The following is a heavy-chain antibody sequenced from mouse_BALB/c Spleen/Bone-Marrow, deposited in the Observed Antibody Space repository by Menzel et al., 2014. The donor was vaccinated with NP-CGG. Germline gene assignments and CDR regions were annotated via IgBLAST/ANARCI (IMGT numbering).Heavy chain of an antibody. Sequence: QVQLQQSGPGLVQPSQSLSITCTVSGFSLTSYGVHWVRQSPGKGLEWLGAIWSGGKTDYNAAVISRLSSSKDNYKSQVFFKMNSLQANDTAIYYSGRNWGNPWGQGTSVTVSS. CDR2: IWSGGKT. D-gene: IGHD2-1*01. J-gene: IGHJ4*01. CDR1: GFSLTSYG. V-gene: IGHV2-2*02. CDR3: GRNWGNP.